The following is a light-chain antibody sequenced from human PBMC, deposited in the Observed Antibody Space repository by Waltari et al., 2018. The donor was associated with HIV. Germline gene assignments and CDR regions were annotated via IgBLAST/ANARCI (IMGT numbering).Light chain of an antibody. J-gene: IGLJ2*01. Sequence: SYELTQSPSVSVSPGQTARIACFGESVSKEDVNWYQWKTGQAPVMVIYETTKRSSRMCGRVSASRSGTTATLTITGVRTEDEADYFCQSADTSPSKAIFGGGTK. CDR1: SVSKED. CDR3: QSADTSPSKAI. CDR2: ETT. V-gene: IGLV3-25*03.